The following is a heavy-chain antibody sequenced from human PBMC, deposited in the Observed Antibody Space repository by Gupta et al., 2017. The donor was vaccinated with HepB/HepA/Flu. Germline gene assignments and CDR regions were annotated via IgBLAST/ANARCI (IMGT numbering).Heavy chain of an antibody. CDR2: IYYSGIT. CDR3: VRLIQYYYGIDV. CDR1: VGSISTYY. J-gene: IGHJ6*02. V-gene: IGHV4-59*08. Sequence: QVQLQESGPGLVKPSETLSLTCTVSVGSISTYYWNWIRQPPGKGLEWIGYIYYSGITTYTPPLKSRVTMSVDTSKNQLSLKLSSVTASDTAVYYCVRLIQYYYGIDVWCQGTAVTVSS.